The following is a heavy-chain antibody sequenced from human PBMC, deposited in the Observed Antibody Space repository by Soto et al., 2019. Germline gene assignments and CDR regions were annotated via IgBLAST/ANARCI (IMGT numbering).Heavy chain of an antibody. CDR3: ARDKRQWSDSSGYLTSLYYYGMDV. D-gene: IGHD3-22*01. CDR1: GFTFSSYA. CDR2: ISGSGGST. J-gene: IGHJ6*02. Sequence: GGSLRLSCAASGFTFSSYAMSWVRQAPGKGLEWVSAISGSGGSTYYADSVKGRFTISRDNSKNTLYLQMNSLRSDDTAVYYCARDKRQWSDSSGYLTSLYYYGMDVWGQGTTVTVSS. V-gene: IGHV3-23*01.